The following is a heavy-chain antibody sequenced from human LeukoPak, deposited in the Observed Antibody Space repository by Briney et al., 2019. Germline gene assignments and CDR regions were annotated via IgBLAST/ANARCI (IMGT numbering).Heavy chain of an antibody. Sequence: GGSLRLSCAASGFTFSSYWMSWVRQAPGKGLEWVANIKQDGSEKYYVDSVKGRFTISRDNAKNSLYLQMNSLRAEDTAVYYCAKDEVGATTRPIDYWGQGTLVTVSS. V-gene: IGHV3-7*01. CDR1: GFTFSSYW. CDR3: AKDEVGATTRPIDY. CDR2: IKQDGSEK. J-gene: IGHJ4*02. D-gene: IGHD1-26*01.